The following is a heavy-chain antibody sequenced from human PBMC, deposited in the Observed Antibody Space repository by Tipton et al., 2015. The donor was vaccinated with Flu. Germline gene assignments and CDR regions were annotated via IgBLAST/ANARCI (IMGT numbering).Heavy chain of an antibody. CDR1: GGSISSGGYY. V-gene: IGHV4-30-4*01. J-gene: IGHJ4*02. D-gene: IGHD3-3*01. Sequence: TLSLTCTVSGGSISSGGYYWSWIRQHPGKGLEWIGYIYYSGSTYYNPSLKSRITISLDTSENQFSLKLASVTAADTAVYYCARKDFWSGYFDDWGQGALVTVSS. CDR3: ARKDFWSGYFDD. CDR2: IYYSGST.